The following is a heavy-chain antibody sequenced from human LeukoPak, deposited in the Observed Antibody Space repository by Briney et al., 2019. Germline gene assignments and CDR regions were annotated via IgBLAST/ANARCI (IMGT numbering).Heavy chain of an antibody. V-gene: IGHV3-23*01. Sequence: PGGTLRLSCAASGFTFSTSAMSWVRQAPGKGLEWVSAISGSGGRTYYADSVKGRFTISRDNSKSTLYLQMNSLRAEDTAVYYCAKGDQPLLYGGAFDYWGQGTLVTVSS. CDR3: AKGDQPLLYGGAFDY. CDR1: GFTFSTSA. D-gene: IGHD2-2*02. CDR2: ISGSGGRT. J-gene: IGHJ4*02.